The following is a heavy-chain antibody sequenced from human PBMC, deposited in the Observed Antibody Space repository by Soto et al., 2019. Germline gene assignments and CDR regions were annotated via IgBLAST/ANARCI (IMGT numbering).Heavy chain of an antibody. D-gene: IGHD3-22*01. J-gene: IGHJ4*02. Sequence: QVQLQQWGAGLLKPSETLSLTCAVYGGSFSGYYWSWIRQPPGKGLEWIGEINHSGSTNYNPSLKSRVTISVDTSKNQFSLKLSSVTAADTAVYSCARDSSGYGRVVYWGQGTLVTVSS. CDR2: INHSGST. V-gene: IGHV4-34*01. CDR3: ARDSSGYGRVVY. CDR1: GGSFSGYY.